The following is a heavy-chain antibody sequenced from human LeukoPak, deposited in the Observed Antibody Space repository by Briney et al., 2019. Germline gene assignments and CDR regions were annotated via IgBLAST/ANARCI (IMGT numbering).Heavy chain of an antibody. CDR3: ARRGSSWDDY. D-gene: IGHD6-13*01. CDR1: GGSFSGYY. V-gene: IGHV4-34*01. Sequence: SETLSLTCAVYGGSFSGYYWSWIRQPPGKGLEWIGEINHSGSTNYNPSLKSRVTISVDTSKNQFSLKLSSVTAADTAVYYCARRGSSWDDYWGQGTLVTVSS. CDR2: INHSGST. J-gene: IGHJ4*02.